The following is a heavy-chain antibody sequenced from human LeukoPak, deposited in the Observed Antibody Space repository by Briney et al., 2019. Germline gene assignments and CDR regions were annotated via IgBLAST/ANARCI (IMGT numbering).Heavy chain of an antibody. CDR3: AKDAQLDYYDSSGYYTFQL. D-gene: IGHD3-22*01. Sequence: GGSLRLSCAASGFTFSSYAMNWVRQAPGKGLEWVSAISGSGGSTYYADSVKGRFTISRDNSKNTLYLQMNSLRAEDTAVYYCAKDAQLDYYDSSGYYTFQLWGQGTLVTVSS. J-gene: IGHJ1*01. CDR2: ISGSGGST. CDR1: GFTFSSYA. V-gene: IGHV3-23*01.